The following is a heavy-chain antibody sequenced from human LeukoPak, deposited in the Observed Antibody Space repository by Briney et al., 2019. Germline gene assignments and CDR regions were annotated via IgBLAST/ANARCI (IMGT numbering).Heavy chain of an antibody. CDR1: VYTFTSYY. Sequence: GASVKVSCKPSVYTFTSYYMRSVRQAPGQGLEWMGWINPNRGCTNYAQIFQGRVTMNRDTSISTAYMELSRLRSDDTAVYYCARDGLEATGMDVWGEGTTVTVSS. J-gene: IGHJ6*04. V-gene: IGHV1-2*02. D-gene: IGHD1-1*01. CDR3: ARDGLEATGMDV. CDR2: INPNRGCT.